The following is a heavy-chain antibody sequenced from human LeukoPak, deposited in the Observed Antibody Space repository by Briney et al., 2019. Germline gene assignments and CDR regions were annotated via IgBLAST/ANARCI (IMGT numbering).Heavy chain of an antibody. Sequence: GGSLRLSCAASGFTFSSYAMTWVRQPPGKGLEWVSTISGSGGRTYYADSVKGRFTISRDDSKNTLYLQMNSLRAEDTAVYYCAKALWFGELSGGDYWGQGTLVTVSS. V-gene: IGHV3-23*01. J-gene: IGHJ4*02. D-gene: IGHD3-10*01. CDR2: ISGSGGRT. CDR1: GFTFSSYA. CDR3: AKALWFGELSGGDY.